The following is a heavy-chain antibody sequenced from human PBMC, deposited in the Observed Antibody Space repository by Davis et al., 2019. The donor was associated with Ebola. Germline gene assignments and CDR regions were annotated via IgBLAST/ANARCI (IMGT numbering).Heavy chain of an antibody. Sequence: SETLSLTCAVSGGSISSSNWWSWVRQPPGKGLEWIGEIYHSGSTNYNPSLKSRVTISVDTSKNQISLKLKSMTAADTAVYYCARTDSSASLGFFYFHGMDVWGQGTTVVVSS. V-gene: IGHV4-4*02. CDR1: GGSISSSNW. CDR2: IYHSGST. CDR3: ARTDSSASLGFFYFHGMDV. D-gene: IGHD2/OR15-2a*01. J-gene: IGHJ6*02.